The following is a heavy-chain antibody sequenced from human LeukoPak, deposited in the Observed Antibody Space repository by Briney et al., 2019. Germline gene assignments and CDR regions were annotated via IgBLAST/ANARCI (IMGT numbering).Heavy chain of an antibody. CDR1: GYSISSGYY. J-gene: IGHJ6*03. CDR2: MYHSGST. Sequence: SETLSLTCAVSGYSISSGYYWGWFRRPPGKGLEWIGCMYHSGSTYYNPSLKSRVTTSVDTSKNQFSLKLSSVTAADTAVYYCARQGGSSSPYYYYYMDVWGKGTTVTVSS. CDR3: ARQGGSSSPYYYYYMDV. D-gene: IGHD6-13*01. V-gene: IGHV4-38-2*01.